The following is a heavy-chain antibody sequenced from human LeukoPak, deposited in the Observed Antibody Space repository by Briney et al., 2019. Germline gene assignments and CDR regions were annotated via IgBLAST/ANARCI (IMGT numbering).Heavy chain of an antibody. CDR1: GFTVSSNY. CDR3: ARAPYGVSHDY. J-gene: IGHJ4*02. Sequence: PGGSLRLSCAASGFTVSSNYMSWVRQAPGKGLEWVSVIYSSGMTYYADSVKGGLTIFRGNSKKPLYLHFNSLIDEHPPVDSLARAPYGVSHDYWGQGTLVTVSS. D-gene: IGHD4-17*01. V-gene: IGHV3-53*01. CDR2: IYSSGMT.